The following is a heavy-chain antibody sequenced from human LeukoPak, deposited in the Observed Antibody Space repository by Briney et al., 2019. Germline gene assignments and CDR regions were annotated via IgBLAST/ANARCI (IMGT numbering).Heavy chain of an antibody. V-gene: IGHV3-64*01. CDR3: ARGTAPIVVASHDY. CDR2: ISGNGGST. J-gene: IGHJ4*02. D-gene: IGHD1-26*01. Sequence: GGSLRLSCAASGFTFSSYAMHWVRQAPGKGLEYVSGISGNGGSTYYANSVKGRFTISRDNSKNTLYLQMGSLRAEDMAVYYCARGTAPIVVASHDYWGQGILVTVSS. CDR1: GFTFSSYA.